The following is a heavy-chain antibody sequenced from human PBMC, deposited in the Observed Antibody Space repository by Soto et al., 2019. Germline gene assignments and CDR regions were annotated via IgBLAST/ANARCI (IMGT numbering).Heavy chain of an antibody. CDR3: ARGGHSSSWYWRNNWFDP. V-gene: IGHV4-34*01. CDR2: INHSGST. D-gene: IGHD6-13*01. J-gene: IGHJ5*02. CDR1: GGSFGGYY. Sequence: KTSETLSLTCAVYGGSFGGYYWSWIRQPPGKGLEWIGEINHSGSTNYNPSPKSRVTISVDTSKNQFSLKLSSVTAADTAVYYCARGGHSSSWYWRNNWFDPWGQGTLVTVSS.